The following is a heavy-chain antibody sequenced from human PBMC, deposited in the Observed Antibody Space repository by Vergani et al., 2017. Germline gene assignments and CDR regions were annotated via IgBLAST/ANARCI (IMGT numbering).Heavy chain of an antibody. V-gene: IGHV4-30-2*01. J-gene: IGHJ4*02. CDR3: ASARDDQVVPAHFDY. D-gene: IGHD2-2*01. Sequence: QLQLQESGSGLVKPSQTLSLTCAVSGGSISSGGYSWSWIRQPPGKGLEWIGYIYHSGSTYYNPSLKSRVTISVDRSKNQFSLKLSSVTAAYTAVYYCASARDDQVVPAHFDYWGQGTLVTVSS. CDR2: IYHSGST. CDR1: GGSISSGGYS.